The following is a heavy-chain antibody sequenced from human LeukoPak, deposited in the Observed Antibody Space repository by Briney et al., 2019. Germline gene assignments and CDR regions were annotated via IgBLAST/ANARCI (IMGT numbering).Heavy chain of an antibody. J-gene: IGHJ4*02. V-gene: IGHV1-18*01. CDR1: GYTFTSYD. CDR2: ISPYNGNT. CDR3: ARGDFWSGYSGYYFDY. D-gene: IGHD3-3*01. Sequence: GASVKVSCKASGYTFTSYDISWVRLAPGQGLEWMGWISPYNGNTNYAQKLQGRVTMTTDTSTSTAYMELRSLRSDDTAVYYCARGDFWSGYSGYYFDYWGQGTLVTVSS.